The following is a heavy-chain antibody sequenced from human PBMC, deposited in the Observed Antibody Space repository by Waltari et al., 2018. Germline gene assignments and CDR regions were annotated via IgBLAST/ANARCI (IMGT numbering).Heavy chain of an antibody. D-gene: IGHD3-10*01. CDR2: IYPGATP. Sequence: QVQLQESGPGLVKPSETLSLTCTASGCSIISYYWSWIRQPAGKGLEWIGRIYPGATPYYNPSLQTRIMMSVDTSQNQFSLKLSSVTAADTAVYYCARIYGSGTFIYMDVWGKGTTVTVSS. CDR3: ARIYGSGTFIYMDV. CDR1: GCSIISYY. V-gene: IGHV4-4*07. J-gene: IGHJ6*03.